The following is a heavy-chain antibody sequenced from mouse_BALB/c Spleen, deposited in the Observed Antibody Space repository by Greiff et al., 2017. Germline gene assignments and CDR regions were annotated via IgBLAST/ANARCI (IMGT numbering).Heavy chain of an antibody. V-gene: IGHV7-3*02. Sequence: EVMLVESGGGLVQPGGSLRLSCATSGFTFTDYYMSWVRQPPGKALEWLGFIRNKANGYTTEYSASVKGRFTISRDNSQSILYLQMNTLRAEDSATYYCARDHPSYDYDGGGYAMDYWGQGTSVTVSS. J-gene: IGHJ4*01. D-gene: IGHD2-4*01. CDR3: ARDHPSYDYDGGGYAMDY. CDR1: GFTFTDYY. CDR2: IRNKANGYTT.